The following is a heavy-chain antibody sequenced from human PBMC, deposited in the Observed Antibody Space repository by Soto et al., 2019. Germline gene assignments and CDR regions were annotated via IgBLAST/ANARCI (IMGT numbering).Heavy chain of an antibody. D-gene: IGHD2-2*01. V-gene: IGHV3-30-3*01. CDR2: ISYDGSNK. J-gene: IGHJ4*02. CDR1: GFTFSSYA. Sequence: QVQLVESGGGVVQPGRSLRLSCAASGFTFSSYAMHWVRQAPGKGLEWVAVISYDGSNKYYADSVKGRFTISRDNSKNTLYLQMNSLSAEDTAVYYCAREAGYCSSTSCYRGYFDYWGQRTLVTVSS. CDR3: AREAGYCSSTSCYRGYFDY.